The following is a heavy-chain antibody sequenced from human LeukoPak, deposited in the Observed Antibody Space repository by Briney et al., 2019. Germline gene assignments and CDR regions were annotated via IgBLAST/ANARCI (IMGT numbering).Heavy chain of an antibody. CDR2: ISPDGSDK. CDR3: ARGIVVVVGASDHFDY. Sequence: PGGSLRLSCVASGFTFSTYWMNWVRQAPGKGLERVGTISPDGSDKYYVDSVKGRFTISRDNDKTSLYLQINSLRADDTALYFCARGIVVVVGASDHFDYWGQGTLITVSS. CDR1: GFTFSTYW. V-gene: IGHV3-7*01. D-gene: IGHD2-15*01. J-gene: IGHJ4*02.